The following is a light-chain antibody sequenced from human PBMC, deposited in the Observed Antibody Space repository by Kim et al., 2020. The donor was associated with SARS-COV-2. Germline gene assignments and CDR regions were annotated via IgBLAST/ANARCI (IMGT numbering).Light chain of an antibody. V-gene: IGKV1-27*01. CDR3: QKYDSAPRT. CDR1: QGISNS. Sequence: VGNRDTITGRGRQGISNSLAWYRQKPGKVTRLLIYGASSLQEGVPARISGSGYGTDFTLTISSLQPEDAATDYCQKYDSAPRTFGKGTKVDIK. J-gene: IGKJ1*01. CDR2: GAS.